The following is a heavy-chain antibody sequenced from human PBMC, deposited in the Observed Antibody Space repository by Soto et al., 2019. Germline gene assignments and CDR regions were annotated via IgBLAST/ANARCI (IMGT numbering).Heavy chain of an antibody. J-gene: IGHJ4*02. V-gene: IGHV4-39*01. CDR1: GGSVTNTIYY. CDR2: IHYSGRT. CDR3: GRSTERADFDY. Sequence: QLHLQQESGPGLVKPSETLSLTCTVSGGSVTNTIYYWGWLRQPPGKGLEWIGSIHYSGRTYYNPPLQSRVTIFGDASKKQFSLRLTSVTAADTAVYYCGRSTERADFDYWGQGTLVTVSS. D-gene: IGHD1-26*01.